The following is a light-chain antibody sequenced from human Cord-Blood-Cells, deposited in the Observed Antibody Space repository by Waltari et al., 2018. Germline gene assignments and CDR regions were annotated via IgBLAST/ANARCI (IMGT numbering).Light chain of an antibody. CDR1: QRVSSY. J-gene: IGKJ1*01. V-gene: IGKV3-11*01. Sequence: EIVLTQSPATLSLSPGERATLSCRASQRVSSYLAWYKQKPGQAPRLLIYDASNRAPGIPARFSGSGCWTDLSLTMSSLDPEDFAGYNCQQRSNWPPWTCGQGTKVEIK. CDR3: QQRSNWPPWT. CDR2: DAS.